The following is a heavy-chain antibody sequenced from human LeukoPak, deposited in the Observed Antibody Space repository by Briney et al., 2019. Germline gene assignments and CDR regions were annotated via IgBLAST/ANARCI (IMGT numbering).Heavy chain of an antibody. CDR1: GFTFSSYW. J-gene: IGHJ4*02. CDR3: ARHLSGVTGYSYGRGIDY. CDR2: IKKDGSEN. Sequence: GGSLRLSCAASGFTFSSYWMSWVRQAPGKGLEWVANIKKDGSENYYVDSVKGRFTISRDNAKKSLYLQMKSPRAEDTAVYYCARHLSGVTGYSYGRGIDYWCQGTLVTVSS. D-gene: IGHD5-18*01. V-gene: IGHV3-7*01.